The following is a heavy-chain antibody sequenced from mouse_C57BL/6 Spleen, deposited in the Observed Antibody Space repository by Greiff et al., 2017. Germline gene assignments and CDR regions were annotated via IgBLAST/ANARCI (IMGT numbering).Heavy chain of an antibody. CDR3: ARRARRGFDY. J-gene: IGHJ2*01. Sequence: VQLQQPGAELVRPGSSVKLSCKASGYTFTSYWMDWVKQRPGQGLEWIGNIYPSDSETHYNQKFKDKATLTVDKSSSTAYMQLSSLTSEDSAVYYCARRARRGFDYWGQGTTLTVSS. CDR2: IYPSDSET. V-gene: IGHV1-61*01. D-gene: IGHD3-1*01. CDR1: GYTFTSYW.